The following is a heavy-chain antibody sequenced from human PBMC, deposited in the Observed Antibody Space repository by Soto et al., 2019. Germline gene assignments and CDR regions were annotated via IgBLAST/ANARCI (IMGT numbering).Heavy chain of an antibody. CDR3: ARYAMVNPYNFFDP. J-gene: IGHJ5*02. CDR1: GFTFSSYN. D-gene: IGHD2-15*01. Sequence: EVQLVESGGGLVQPGGSLRLSCAASGFTFSSYNMNWVRQAPGKGLEWVSYISSSSRIVHYADSVMGRFTISRDNAKNSLYLQMDSLRDEDTAVYYCARYAMVNPYNFFDPWGQGTLVSVSS. V-gene: IGHV3-48*02. CDR2: ISSSSRIV.